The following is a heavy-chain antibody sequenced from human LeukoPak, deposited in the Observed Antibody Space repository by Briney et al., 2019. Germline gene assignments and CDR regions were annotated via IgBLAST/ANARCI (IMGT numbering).Heavy chain of an antibody. J-gene: IGHJ3*02. CDR2: ISSSSSYI. V-gene: IGHV3-21*01. D-gene: IGHD3-10*01. CDR1: GFTFSSYS. Sequence: GGSLRLSCAASGFTFSSYSMNRVRQAPGKGLEWVSSISSSSSYIYYADSMKGRFTISRDNAKNSLYLQMNSLRAEDTAVYYCASYYYGSGGDAFDIWGQGTMVTVSS. CDR3: ASYYYGSGGDAFDI.